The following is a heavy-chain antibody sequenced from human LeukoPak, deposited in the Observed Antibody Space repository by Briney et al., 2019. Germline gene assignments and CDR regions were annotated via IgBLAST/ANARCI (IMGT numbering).Heavy chain of an antibody. J-gene: IGHJ5*02. D-gene: IGHD3-22*01. Sequence: PSETLSLTCTVSGGSISSYYWSWIRQPAGKGLEWIGRIYTSGSTNSNPSLKSRVTMSVDTSKNQFSLKLSSVTAADTAVYYCARDTYYYDSSGYYPNWFDPWGQGTLVTVSS. CDR1: GGSISSYY. CDR3: ARDTYYYDSSGYYPNWFDP. V-gene: IGHV4-4*07. CDR2: IYTSGST.